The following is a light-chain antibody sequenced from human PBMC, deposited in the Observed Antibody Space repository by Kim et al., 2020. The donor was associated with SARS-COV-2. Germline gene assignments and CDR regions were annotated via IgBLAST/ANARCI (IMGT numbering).Light chain of an antibody. V-gene: IGLV3-1*01. Sequence: SVSPGKPASITCSGDKLGDKYVCWYQQKPGQSPGMVIYEDSKRPSGIPERFSGSNSGNTATLTISGTQATDEADYYCQAWDSSIVVFGGGTQLTVL. CDR2: EDS. CDR1: KLGDKY. CDR3: QAWDSSIVV. J-gene: IGLJ2*01.